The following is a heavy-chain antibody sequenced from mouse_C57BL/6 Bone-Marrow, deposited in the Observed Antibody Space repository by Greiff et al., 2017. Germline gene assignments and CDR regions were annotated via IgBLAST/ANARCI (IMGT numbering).Heavy chain of an antibody. CDR3: ARVGLLYYFDY. CDR2: ISYDGSN. J-gene: IGHJ2*01. V-gene: IGHV3-6*01. CDR1: GYSITSGYY. D-gene: IGHD1-1*01. Sequence: EVKLMESGPGLVKPSQSLSLTCSVTGYSITSGYYWNWIRQFPGNKLEWMGYISYDGSNNYNPSLKNRISITRDTSMNQFFMKLNSVTTEDTATYYCARVGLLYYFDYWGQGTTLTVSS.